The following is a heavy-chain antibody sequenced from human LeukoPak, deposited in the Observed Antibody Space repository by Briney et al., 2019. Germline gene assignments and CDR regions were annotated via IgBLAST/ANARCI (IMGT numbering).Heavy chain of an antibody. Sequence: SETLSLTCAVYGGSFTGYYRGWIRQPPGKGLERIGNIYYTGNTYYNSPLKSRVTISLDTSKNQFSLKVISMTAADTAAYYCTKSDGYGLIRICGRGTMVTVSS. CDR3: TKSDGYGLIRI. CDR1: GGSFTGYY. J-gene: IGHJ3*02. D-gene: IGHD3-10*01. V-gene: IGHV4-34*03. CDR2: IYYTGNT.